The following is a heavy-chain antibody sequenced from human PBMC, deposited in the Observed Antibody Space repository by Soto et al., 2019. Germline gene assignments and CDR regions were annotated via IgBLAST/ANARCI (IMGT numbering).Heavy chain of an antibody. CDR3: ARGSYYYDSSGYYHY. D-gene: IGHD3-22*01. CDR1: GGSISSSNW. J-gene: IGHJ4*02. V-gene: IGHV4-4*02. Sequence: SETLSLTCAVSGGSISSSNWWSWVRQPPGKGLEWIGELHHSGITNYNASLKSRATISVDKSKNQISLKLSSVTAADTAVYYCARGSYYYDSSGYYHYWGQGTLVTVSS. CDR2: LHHSGIT.